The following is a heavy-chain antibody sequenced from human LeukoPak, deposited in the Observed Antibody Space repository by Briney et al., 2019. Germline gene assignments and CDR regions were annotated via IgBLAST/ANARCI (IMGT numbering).Heavy chain of an antibody. V-gene: IGHV3-9*01. CDR1: GFTFDDYA. J-gene: IGHJ4*02. Sequence: GGSLRLSCAASGFTFDDYAMHWVRQAPGKGLEWVPGISWNSGSIGYADSVKGRFTISRDNAKNSLYLQMNSLKTEDTAVYYCTTEGDVYDILTGYWGQGTLVTVSS. D-gene: IGHD3-9*01. CDR2: ISWNSGSI. CDR3: TTEGDVYDILTGY.